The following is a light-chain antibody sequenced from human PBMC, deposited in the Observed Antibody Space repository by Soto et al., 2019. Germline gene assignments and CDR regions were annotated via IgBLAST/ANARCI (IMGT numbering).Light chain of an antibody. J-gene: IGKJ5*01. CDR2: GAS. CDR3: QQYGSSSIT. Sequence: EIVLTQSPGTLSLSPGERATLSCRASQSVSSNYLAWYQQKPGKPPRILIYGASSRATAIPDRFSCSGSGIYVTLTISRLELEDFAVYYCQQYGSSSITFGQGTRLDIK. CDR1: QSVSSNY. V-gene: IGKV3-20*01.